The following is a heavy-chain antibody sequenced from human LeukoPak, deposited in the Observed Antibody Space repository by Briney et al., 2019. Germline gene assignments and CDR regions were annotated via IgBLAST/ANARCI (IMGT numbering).Heavy chain of an antibody. CDR3: ARAYCGGDCYADY. Sequence: GGSLRLSCAASGSTFSDYYMSWIRQAPGKGLEWVSYISSSGSTIYYADSVKGRFTTSRDNAKNSLYLQMNSLRAEDTAVYYCARAYCGGDCYADYWGQGTLVTVSS. CDR1: GSTFSDYY. V-gene: IGHV3-11*01. CDR2: ISSSGSTI. J-gene: IGHJ4*02. D-gene: IGHD2-21*02.